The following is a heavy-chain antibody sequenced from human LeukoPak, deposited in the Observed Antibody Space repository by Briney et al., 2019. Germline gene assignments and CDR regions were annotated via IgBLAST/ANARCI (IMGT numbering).Heavy chain of an antibody. D-gene: IGHD1-7*01. CDR3: ARDSNYVLDY. CDR2: ISYDGSHK. V-gene: IGHV3-30*03. Sequence: GRSLRLSCAASGITFRSYGMHWVRQAPGKGLEWVAVISYDGSHKYYADSVKGRFSISRDNSKNTLYLQMNSLRVEDTAVYYCARDSNYVLDYWGQGTLLTVSS. J-gene: IGHJ4*02. CDR1: GITFRSYG.